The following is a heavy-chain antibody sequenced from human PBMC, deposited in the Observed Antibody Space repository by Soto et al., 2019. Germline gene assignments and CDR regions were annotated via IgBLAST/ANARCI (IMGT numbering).Heavy chain of an antibody. CDR3: AADLTPGYYYYYYGMDV. CDR1: GFTFTSSA. D-gene: IGHD7-27*01. Sequence: QMQLVQSGPEVKKPGTSVKVSCKASGFTFTSSAVQWVRQARGQRLEWIGWIVVGSGNTNYAQKFQERVTITRDMSTSTAYMELSSLRSEDTAVYYCAADLTPGYYYYYYGMDVWGQGTTATVSS. J-gene: IGHJ6*02. CDR2: IVVGSGNT. V-gene: IGHV1-58*01.